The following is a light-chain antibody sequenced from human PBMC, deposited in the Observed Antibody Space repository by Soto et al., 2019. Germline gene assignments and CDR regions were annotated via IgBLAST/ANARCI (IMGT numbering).Light chain of an antibody. CDR2: AAS. Sequence: DIQMTQSPSSLSASLGDRVTITCRASQGIGVYLAWFQQKPGNVPKLLIYAASTLQAGVPSPFSGSGSATDFTLTISSLQPEDVATYYCQKYHSAPLTFGGGTKVEIK. CDR1: QGIGVY. V-gene: IGKV1-27*01. CDR3: QKYHSAPLT. J-gene: IGKJ4*01.